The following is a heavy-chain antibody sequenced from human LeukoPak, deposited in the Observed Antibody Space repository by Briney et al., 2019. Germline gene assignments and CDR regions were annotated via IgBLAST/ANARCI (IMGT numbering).Heavy chain of an antibody. CDR2: ITDTGDFT. D-gene: IGHD5-24*01. Sequence: VRCLRLSSACWRHTFRLYAMIWVPQAPGKGLEWVSSITDTGDFTYYADSVKGRFTISRDNSKNTLFVQMSSLRVGDMAVEYCAEGSRQLSRDEAGPIGYWGQGTLVTVSS. CDR3: AEGSRQLSRDEAGPIGY. CDR1: RHTFRLYA. V-gene: IGHV3-23*01. J-gene: IGHJ4*02.